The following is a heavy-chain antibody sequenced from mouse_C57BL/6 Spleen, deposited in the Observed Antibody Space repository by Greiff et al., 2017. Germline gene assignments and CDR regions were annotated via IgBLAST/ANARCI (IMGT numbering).Heavy chain of an antibody. CDR1: GYAFSSYW. D-gene: IGHD1-1*02. CDR2: FYPGDGDT. CDR3: ATYGPFAY. Sequence: QVKLQQSGAELVKPGASVKISCKASGYAFSSYWINWVKQWSGKGLEWIGQFYPGDGDTNYNVKFKGKATLSADKYSRPAYMQLSSLTSEDSAVYFCATYGPFAYWGQGTLVTVSA. J-gene: IGHJ3*01. V-gene: IGHV1-80*01.